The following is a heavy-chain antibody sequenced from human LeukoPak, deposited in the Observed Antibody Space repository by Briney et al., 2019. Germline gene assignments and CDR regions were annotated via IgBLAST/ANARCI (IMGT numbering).Heavy chain of an antibody. CDR1: GGSFSGYF. J-gene: IGHJ4*02. V-gene: IGHV4-34*01. CDR3: ARAQGRVVPPAY. D-gene: IGHD2-15*01. CDR2: INHSGGT. Sequence: SETLSLTCAVYGGSFSGYFWSWIRQPPGKGLEWIGEINHSGGTNYNPSLKSRVTISADTSKKQFSLKLRSVTAADTAVYYCARAQGRVVPPAYWGQGTLVTVSS.